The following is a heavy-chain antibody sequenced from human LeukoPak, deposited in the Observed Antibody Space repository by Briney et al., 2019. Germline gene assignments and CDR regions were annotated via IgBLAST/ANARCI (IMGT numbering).Heavy chain of an antibody. J-gene: IGHJ4*02. CDR1: GGSISSSSYY. Sequence: SETLSLTCTVSGGSISSSSYYWGWIRQPPGKGLEWIGEIYHSGSTNYNPSLKSRVTISVDKSKNQFSLKLSSVTAADTAVYYCASRVGGYCSGGSCYRFDYWGQGTLVTVSS. CDR3: ASRVGGYCSGGSCYRFDY. D-gene: IGHD2-15*01. CDR2: IYHSGST. V-gene: IGHV4-39*07.